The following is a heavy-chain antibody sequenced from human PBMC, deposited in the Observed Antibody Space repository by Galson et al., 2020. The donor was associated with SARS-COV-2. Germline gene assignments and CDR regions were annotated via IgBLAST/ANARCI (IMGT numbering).Heavy chain of an antibody. CDR2: ISPSTTYI. CDR1: GFTFSNYK. D-gene: IGHD3-22*01. V-gene: IGHV3-21*01. J-gene: IGHJ4*02. Sequence: GESLKISCAASGFTFSNYKMIWVRQAPGKGLEWVSSISPSTTYIYYADSVKGRFTISRDNAKKSLYLQMNSLRAEDTAVYYCARFVLSGYFFSPIDYWGQGTLVTVSS. CDR3: ARFVLSGYFFSPIDY.